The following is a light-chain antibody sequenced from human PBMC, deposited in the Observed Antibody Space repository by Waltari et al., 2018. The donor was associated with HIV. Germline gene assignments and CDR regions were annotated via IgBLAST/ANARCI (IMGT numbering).Light chain of an antibody. CDR1: QSVSNN. J-gene: IGKJ3*01. CDR3: QQYNSWPPS. Sequence: EIVMTQSPATLSVSPGGRATLSCRVSQSVSNNLDWYQQKPGQPPRRLIHDASIRATGLPARFTGRGSGTEFTLTLSNVQSEDFAVYYCQQYNSWPPSFGPGTKVDIK. CDR2: DAS. V-gene: IGKV3-15*01.